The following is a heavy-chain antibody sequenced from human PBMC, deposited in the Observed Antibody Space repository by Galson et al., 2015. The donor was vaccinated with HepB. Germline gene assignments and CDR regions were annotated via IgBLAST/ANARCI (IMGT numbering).Heavy chain of an antibody. Sequence: SVKVSCKASGYTFTSYYMHWVRQAPGQGLEWMGIINPSGGSTSYAQKLQGRVTMTRDTSTSTVYMELSSLKSEDTAVYYCARDGTFYYYGSGSYSYYYGMDVWGQGTTVTVSS. V-gene: IGHV1-46*04. CDR3: ARDGTFYYYGSGSYSYYYGMDV. CDR1: GYTFTSYY. CDR2: INPSGGST. D-gene: IGHD3-10*01. J-gene: IGHJ6*02.